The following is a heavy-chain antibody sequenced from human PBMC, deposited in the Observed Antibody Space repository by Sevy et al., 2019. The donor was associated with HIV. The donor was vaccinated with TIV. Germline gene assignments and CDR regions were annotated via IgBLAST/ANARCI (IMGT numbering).Heavy chain of an antibody. Sequence: GGSLRLSCIASGSTVNPYAMSWVRQAPGKGLEWVAVINNSGGSTDYADSVRGRFSISRDNPNVYLEMNSLRVEDTAVYYCVKERVGYISSWYYFDHWGQGTLVTVSS. J-gene: IGHJ4*02. CDR1: GSTVNPYA. V-gene: IGHV3-23*01. CDR3: VKERVGYISSWYYFDH. CDR2: INNSGGST. D-gene: IGHD6-13*01.